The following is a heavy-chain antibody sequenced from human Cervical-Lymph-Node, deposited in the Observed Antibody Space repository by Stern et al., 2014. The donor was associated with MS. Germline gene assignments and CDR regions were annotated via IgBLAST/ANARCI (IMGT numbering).Heavy chain of an antibody. CDR2: LDSGGTT. CDR1: GFTVSINY. CDR3: ARAATGALFDS. J-gene: IGHJ4*02. Sequence: EDQLVESGGGLIQPGGSLRLSCAASGFTVSINYMHWVRQAPGKGLEWVSLLDSGGTTKYADSVKGRFTISRDNSKNTLYLQMNSLRAEDTAVYYCARAATGALFDSWGQGTLVTVSS. D-gene: IGHD6-13*01. V-gene: IGHV3-53*01.